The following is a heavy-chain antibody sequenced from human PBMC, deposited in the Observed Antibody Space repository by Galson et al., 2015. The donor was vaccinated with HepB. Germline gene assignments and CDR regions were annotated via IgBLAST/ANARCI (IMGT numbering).Heavy chain of an antibody. Sequence: SLRLSCAASGFTFSSYAMSWVRQAPGKGLEWVPAISGSGGSTYYADSVKGRFTISRDNSKNTLYLQMNSLRAEDTAVYYCAKVAPDRYEDYYYGMDVWGQGTTVTVSS. CDR3: AKVAPDRYEDYYYGMDV. D-gene: IGHD1-14*01. CDR1: GFTFSSYA. V-gene: IGHV3-23*01. J-gene: IGHJ6*02. CDR2: ISGSGGST.